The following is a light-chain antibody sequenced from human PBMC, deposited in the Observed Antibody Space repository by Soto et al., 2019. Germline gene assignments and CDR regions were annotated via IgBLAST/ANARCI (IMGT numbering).Light chain of an antibody. CDR1: TSNIGAGYD. J-gene: IGLJ3*02. V-gene: IGLV1-40*01. CDR3: QSYDSSLSGWV. CDR2: GNI. Sequence: QSLLTQPPSVSGAPGQRVTISCTGSTSNIGAGYDIHWYQQLPGTAPKLLIYGNINRPSGVPDRFSGSKSDTSASLAITGLQAEDEADYYCQSYDSSLSGWVFGGGTKVTVL.